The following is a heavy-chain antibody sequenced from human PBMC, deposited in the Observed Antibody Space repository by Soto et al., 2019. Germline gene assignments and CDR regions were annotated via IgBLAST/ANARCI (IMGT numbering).Heavy chain of an antibody. CDR3: ARGLRFLEWLPGGYYFDY. J-gene: IGHJ4*02. CDR2: MNPNSGNT. Sequence: QVQLVQSGAEVKKPGASVKVSCKASGYTFTSYDINWVRQATGQGLEWMGWMNPNSGNTGYAQKFQGRVTMTRNTSISTAYMELSSLRSEDTAVYYCARGLRFLEWLPGGYYFDYWGQGTLVTVSS. D-gene: IGHD3-3*01. V-gene: IGHV1-8*01. CDR1: GYTFTSYD.